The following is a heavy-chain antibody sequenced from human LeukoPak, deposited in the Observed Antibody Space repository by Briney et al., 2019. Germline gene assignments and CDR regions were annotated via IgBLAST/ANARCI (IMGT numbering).Heavy chain of an antibody. V-gene: IGHV3-23*01. J-gene: IGHJ4*02. CDR3: AKTDYYDSSGYYFTYYFDY. CDR1: GYTFSSYG. CDR2: ISGSGGST. D-gene: IGHD3-22*01. Sequence: GGSLRLSCAASGYTFSSYGMSWVRQAPGKGLEWVSAISGSGGSTYYADSVKGRFTIPRDNSKNTLYLQMNSLRAEDTAVYYCAKTDYYDSSGYYFTYYFDYWGQGTLVTVSS.